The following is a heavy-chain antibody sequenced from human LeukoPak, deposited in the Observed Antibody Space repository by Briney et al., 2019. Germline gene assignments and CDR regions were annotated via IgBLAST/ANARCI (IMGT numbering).Heavy chain of an antibody. Sequence: PGGSLRLSCAASGSTFSSYAMSWVRQAPGKGLEWVSAISGSGGSTYYADSVKGRFTISRDNSKNTLYLQMNSLRAEDTAVYYCAKDQYYYDSSGYIFFDYWGQGALVTVSS. D-gene: IGHD3-22*01. J-gene: IGHJ4*02. CDR3: AKDQYYYDSSGYIFFDY. V-gene: IGHV3-23*01. CDR1: GSTFSSYA. CDR2: ISGSGGST.